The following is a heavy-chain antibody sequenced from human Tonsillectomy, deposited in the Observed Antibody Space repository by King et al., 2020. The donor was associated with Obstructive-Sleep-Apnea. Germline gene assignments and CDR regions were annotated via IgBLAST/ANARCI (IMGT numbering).Heavy chain of an antibody. V-gene: IGHV4-59*01. CDR3: ALTMVRGVISPFDY. J-gene: IGHJ4*02. CDR1: GGSISSYY. D-gene: IGHD3-10*01. Sequence: VQLQESGPGLVKPSETLSLTCTVSGGSISSYYWSWIRQPPGKGLEWIGSIHYSGSTNYNPPLKSRVTISVVTSQNQFSLKLSSVTAADTAVYYCALTMVRGVISPFDYWGQGTLVTVSS. CDR2: IHYSGST.